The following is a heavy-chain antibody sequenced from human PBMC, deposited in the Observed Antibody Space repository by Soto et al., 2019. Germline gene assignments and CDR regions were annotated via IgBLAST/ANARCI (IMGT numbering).Heavy chain of an antibody. D-gene: IGHD3-22*01. V-gene: IGHV4-30-4*01. CDR1: GGSISSGDYY. J-gene: IGHJ1*01. Sequence: SETLSLTCTVSGGSISSGDYYWSWVRQPPGKGREWIGYIYYSGSTYYNPSLKSRVTISVDTSQNQCSLKLSSVTAADTAVYYCARGGDLYYYDSSGSNEYFQHWGQRTLVPVS. CDR3: ARGGDLYYYDSSGSNEYFQH. CDR2: IYYSGST.